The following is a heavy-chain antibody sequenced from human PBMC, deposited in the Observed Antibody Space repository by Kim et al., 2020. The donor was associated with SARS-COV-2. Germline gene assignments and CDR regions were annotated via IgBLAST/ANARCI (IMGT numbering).Heavy chain of an antibody. J-gene: IGHJ3*02. CDR3: AKDLDVGSSWLGGGDDAFDI. D-gene: IGHD6-13*01. CDR2: ISGSGGST. V-gene: IGHV3-23*01. Sequence: GGSLRLSCAASGFTFSSYAMSWVRQAPGKGLEWVSAISGSGGSTYYADSVKGRFTISRDNSKNTLYLQMNSLRAEDTAVYYCAKDLDVGSSWLGGGDDAFDIWGQGTMVTVSS. CDR1: GFTFSSYA.